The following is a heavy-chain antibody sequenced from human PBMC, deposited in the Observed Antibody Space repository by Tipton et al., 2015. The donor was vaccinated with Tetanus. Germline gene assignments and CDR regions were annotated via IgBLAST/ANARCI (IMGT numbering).Heavy chain of an antibody. CDR1: GGSISSGGYY. Sequence: LRLSCTVSGGSISSGGYYWSWIRQPPGKGLEWIGEINHSGSTNYNPSLKSRVTISVDTSKNQFSLKLSSVTAADTAVYYCARHIYSWGAEAYYFDYWGQGTLVTVSS. D-gene: IGHD3-16*01. CDR3: ARHIYSWGAEAYYFDY. J-gene: IGHJ4*02. V-gene: IGHV4-39*01. CDR2: INHSGST.